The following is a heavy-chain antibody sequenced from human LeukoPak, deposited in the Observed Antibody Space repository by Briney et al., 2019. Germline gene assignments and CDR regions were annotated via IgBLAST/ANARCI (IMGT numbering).Heavy chain of an antibody. CDR2: IYHSGST. V-gene: IGHV4-38-2*01. D-gene: IGHD3-3*02. Sequence: PSETLSLTCAVSGYSISSGYYWGWIRQPPGKGLEWIGSIYHSGSTYYNPSLKSRVTISVDTSKNQFSLKLSSVTAADTAVYYCARSRAIRFFSVAHPYYYCMDVWGEGTTVTVSS. CDR3: ARSRAIRFFSVAHPYYYCMDV. J-gene: IGHJ6*03. CDR1: GYSISSGYY.